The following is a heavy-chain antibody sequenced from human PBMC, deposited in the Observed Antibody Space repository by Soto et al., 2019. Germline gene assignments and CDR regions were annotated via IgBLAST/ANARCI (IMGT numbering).Heavy chain of an antibody. CDR1: GFTVSAYN. CDR3: ARSAVAVHNWFDP. D-gene: IGHD6-19*01. J-gene: IGHJ5*02. V-gene: IGHV3-48*01. Sequence: EVQLVESGGGLVQPGGSLRLSCAASGFTVSAYNMNWVRQAPGKGLEWVSYISSSTSTIYYADSVKGRFTISRDNAKNSLYLQMNSLRAEDTAVYFCARSAVAVHNWFDPWGQGTLVTVSS. CDR2: ISSSTSTI.